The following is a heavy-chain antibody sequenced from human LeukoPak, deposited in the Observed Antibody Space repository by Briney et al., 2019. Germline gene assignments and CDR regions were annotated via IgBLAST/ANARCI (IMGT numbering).Heavy chain of an antibody. CDR2: ISGSGGST. CDR3: AKDPYSGSYFDF. D-gene: IGHD1-26*01. J-gene: IGHJ4*02. V-gene: IGHV3-23*01. Sequence: PGGSLRLSCAASGFIFSIYAMTWVRQAPGKGLEWVSAISGSGGSTYYADSVKGRFTISRDNSKNTLYLQMNSLRAEDTAVYYCAKDPYSGSYFDFWGQGTLVTVSS. CDR1: GFIFSIYA.